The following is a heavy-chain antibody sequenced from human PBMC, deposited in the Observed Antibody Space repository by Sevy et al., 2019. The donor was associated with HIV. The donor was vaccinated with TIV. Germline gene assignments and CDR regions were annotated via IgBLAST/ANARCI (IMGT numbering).Heavy chain of an antibody. CDR2: ISYDGSNK. Sequence: GGSLRLSCAASGFTFSSYAMHWVRQAPGKGLEWVAVISYDGSNKYYADSVKGRFTISRDNSKNTLYLQMNSLRAEDTAVYYCARYEARIAAAHSPFDYWGQGTLVTVSS. V-gene: IGHV3-30-3*01. J-gene: IGHJ4*02. D-gene: IGHD6-13*01. CDR1: GFTFSSYA. CDR3: ARYEARIAAAHSPFDY.